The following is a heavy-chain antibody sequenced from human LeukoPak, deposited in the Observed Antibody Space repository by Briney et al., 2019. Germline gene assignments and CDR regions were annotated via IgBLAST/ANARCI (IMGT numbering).Heavy chain of an antibody. CDR2: ISSSSSYI. D-gene: IGHD2-15*01. Sequence: NAGGSLRLSCAASGFTFSSYSMNRVRQAPGKGLEWVSSISSSSSYIYYADSVKGRFTISRDNAKNSLYLQMNSLRAEDTAVYYCARRYCSGGSCYPHFDYWGQGTLVTVSS. CDR1: GFTFSSYS. CDR3: ARRYCSGGSCYPHFDY. J-gene: IGHJ4*02. V-gene: IGHV3-21*01.